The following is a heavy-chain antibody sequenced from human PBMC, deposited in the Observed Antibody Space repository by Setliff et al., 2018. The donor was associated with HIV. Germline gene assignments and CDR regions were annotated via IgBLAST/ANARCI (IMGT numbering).Heavy chain of an antibody. J-gene: IGHJ2*01. Sequence: GESLKISCKGSGYSFPTYWIGWVRQKPGKGLEWMGIIYPSDSNTIYSPSFQGQVTISADKSITTAHLQWSSLEASDTAMYYCARSNWGSFHYWYFDLWGRGTLVTVSS. CDR3: ARSNWGSFHYWYFDL. CDR1: GYSFPTYW. CDR2: IYPSDSNT. V-gene: IGHV5-51*01. D-gene: IGHD7-27*01.